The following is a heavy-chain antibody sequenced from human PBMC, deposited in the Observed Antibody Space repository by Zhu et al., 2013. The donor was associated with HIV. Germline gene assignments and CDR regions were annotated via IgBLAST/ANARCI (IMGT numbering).Heavy chain of an antibody. D-gene: IGHD5-12*01. CDR3: ASLHSGYEPYYYYGMDV. CDR1: GGTFSSYA. CDR2: IIPIFGTA. V-gene: IGHV1-69*01. Sequence: QVQLVQSGAEVKKPGSSVKVSCKASGGTFSSYAISWVRQAPGQGLEWMGGIIPIFGTANYAQKFQGRVTITADESTSTAYMELSSLRSEDTAVYYCASLHSGYEPYYYYGMDVWGQGTTVTVSS. J-gene: IGHJ6*02.